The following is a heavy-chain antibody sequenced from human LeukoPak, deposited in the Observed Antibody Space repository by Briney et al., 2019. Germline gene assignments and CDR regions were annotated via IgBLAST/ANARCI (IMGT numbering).Heavy chain of an antibody. CDR1: GGSFSGYY. V-gene: IGHV4-34*01. Sequence: SETLSLTCAVYGGSFSGYYWSWIRQPPGKGLEWIGEINHSGSTNYNPSLKSRVTISVDTSKNQFSLKLSSVTAADTAAYYCASLDGDCGGDCYGGGGVYWGQGTLVTVSS. CDR2: INHSGST. CDR3: ASLDGDCGGDCYGGGGVY. D-gene: IGHD2-21*02. J-gene: IGHJ4*02.